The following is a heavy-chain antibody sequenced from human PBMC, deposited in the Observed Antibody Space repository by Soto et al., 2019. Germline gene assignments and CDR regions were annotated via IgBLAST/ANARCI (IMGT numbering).Heavy chain of an antibody. Sequence: SDNLSLICTLPSLSISSRSSYWGWIRRPPGKGLEWIGSIYYSGSTYYNPSLRSRVTISVDTSKNQFSLRLSSVTAADTAVYYCARDLRLLWFGNPDAFDIWGQGTMVT. D-gene: IGHD3-10*01. CDR2: IYYSGST. CDR3: ARDLRLLWFGNPDAFDI. CDR1: SLSISSRSSY. V-gene: IGHV4-39*02. J-gene: IGHJ3*02.